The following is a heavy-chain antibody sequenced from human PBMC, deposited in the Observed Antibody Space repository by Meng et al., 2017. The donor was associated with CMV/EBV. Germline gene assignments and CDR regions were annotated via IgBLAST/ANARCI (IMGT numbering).Heavy chain of an antibody. V-gene: IGHV3-23*01. CDR3: AKDTWIQLWPTH. Sequence: AGSELAFSSYAMSWVRQVPGKGLGWVSAISGSGGSTYYADSVKGRFTISRDNSKNTLYLQMNSLRAEDTAVYYCAKDTWIQLWPTHWGQGTLVTVSS. CDR2: ISGSGGST. D-gene: IGHD5-18*01. J-gene: IGHJ4*02. CDR1: ELAFSSYA.